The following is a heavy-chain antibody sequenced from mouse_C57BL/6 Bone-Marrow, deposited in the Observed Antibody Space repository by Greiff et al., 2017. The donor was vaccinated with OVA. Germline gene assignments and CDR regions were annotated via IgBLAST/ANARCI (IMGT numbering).Heavy chain of an antibody. CDR3: SRELECSNFDY. V-gene: IGHV8-2*01. CDR2: WNNDND. Sequence: QVTLKESGPGLLQPSQTLSLACTFSGFSLSTSGMGLSWLRKPPGQALEWLASIWNNDNDYNPSLKSRPTISKETSNYQVFLKLTSVDTAESASYYGASRELECSNFDYWGQGTTLTVSS. J-gene: IGHJ2*01. CDR1: FSLSTSGMGL.